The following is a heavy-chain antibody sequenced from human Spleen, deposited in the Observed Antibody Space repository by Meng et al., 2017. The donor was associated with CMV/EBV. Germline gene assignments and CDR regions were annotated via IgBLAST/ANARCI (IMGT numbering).Heavy chain of an antibody. D-gene: IGHD6-13*01. CDR1: GYTFTGHY. V-gene: IGHV1-2*02. Sequence: QGALGQFGAEVKKPGATVYGYCKTSGYTFTGHYIHWVGQAPGQGLEWMGWINPNSGGTNYAQKFHGRVTMTRDTSISTAYMELSRLRSYDTAVYYCARPYSSSWFPFDYWGQGTLVTVSS. CDR2: INPNSGGT. CDR3: ARPYSSSWFPFDY. J-gene: IGHJ4*02.